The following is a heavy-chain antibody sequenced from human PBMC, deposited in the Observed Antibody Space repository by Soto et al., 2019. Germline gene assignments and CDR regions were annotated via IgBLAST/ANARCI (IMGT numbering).Heavy chain of an antibody. CDR2: IYYSGTT. Sequence: QVQLQESGPGLVKPSQTLSLTCTVSGGSISSGGYYWSWIRQNPGKGLEWIGYIYYSGTTNYNPSLKSRLTISGDTSKNLFSLKLNSMTAADTAVYYCARDESATDAFDIWGQGTMVTVSS. CDR3: ARDESATDAFDI. D-gene: IGHD5-12*01. V-gene: IGHV4-31*03. J-gene: IGHJ3*02. CDR1: GGSISSGGYY.